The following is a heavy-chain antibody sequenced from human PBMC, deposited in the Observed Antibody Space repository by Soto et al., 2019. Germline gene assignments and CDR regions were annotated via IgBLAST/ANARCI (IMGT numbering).Heavy chain of an antibody. D-gene: IGHD2-2*01. J-gene: IGHJ6*02. CDR2: ISAYNGNT. CDR3: ARDPYGSTSWGHYGMDV. Sequence: ASVKVSCKASGYTFTSYGISWVRQAPGQGLEWMGWISAYNGNTNYAQKLQGRVTMTTDTSTSTAYMELRSLRSDDTAVYYCARDPYGSTSWGHYGMDVWGQGTTVTVSS. CDR1: GYTFTSYG. V-gene: IGHV1-18*04.